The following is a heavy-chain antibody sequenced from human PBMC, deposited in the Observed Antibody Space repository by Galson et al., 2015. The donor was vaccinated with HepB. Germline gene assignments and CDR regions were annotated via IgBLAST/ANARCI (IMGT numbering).Heavy chain of an antibody. J-gene: IGHJ6*03. CDR3: ARGRYSGPYYYYMDV. CDR2: INAGNGNT. D-gene: IGHD1-26*01. V-gene: IGHV1-3*01. Sequence: SVKVSCKASGYTFTSYAMHWVRQAPGQRLEWMGWINAGNGNTKYSQKFQGRVTITRDTSASTAYMELSSLRSEDTAVYYCARGRYSGPYYYYMDVWGKGTTVTVSS. CDR1: GYTFTSYA.